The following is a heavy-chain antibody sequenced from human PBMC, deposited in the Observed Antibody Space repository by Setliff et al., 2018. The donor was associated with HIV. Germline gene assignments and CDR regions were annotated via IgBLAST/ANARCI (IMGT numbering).Heavy chain of an antibody. D-gene: IGHD3-10*01. V-gene: IGHV1-69*05. Sequence: ASVKVSCKASGGTFSSYSISWVRQAPGQGLEWMGGIIPIFGTANYAQKFQGRVTMTRKTSISTAYMELSSLRSDDTAVYYCVSRSRHMVRGYYFDYWGQGALVTVSS. CDR2: IIPIFGTA. J-gene: IGHJ4*02. CDR1: GGTFSSYS. CDR3: VSRSRHMVRGYYFDY.